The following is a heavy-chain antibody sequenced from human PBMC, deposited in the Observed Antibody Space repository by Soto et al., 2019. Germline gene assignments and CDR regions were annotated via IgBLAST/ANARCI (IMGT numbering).Heavy chain of an antibody. CDR3: ARGSTTDYYASGSYSSVADY. CDR2: ISYSGST. Sequence: QVQLQESGPGLVKPSQTLSLTCTVSGGSISSGGYYWSWIRQHPGKGLEWIGYISYSGSTYYNPSLKSRVTISLDTSKTQFSRKRSSVTAAATAVYYCARGSTTDYYASGSYSSVADYWGQGTLVTVSS. CDR1: GGSISSGGYY. D-gene: IGHD3-10*01. V-gene: IGHV4-31*03. J-gene: IGHJ4*02.